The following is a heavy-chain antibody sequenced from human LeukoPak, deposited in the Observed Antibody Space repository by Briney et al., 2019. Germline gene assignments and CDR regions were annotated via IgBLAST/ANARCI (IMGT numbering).Heavy chain of an antibody. CDR2: IYPGDSDT. V-gene: IGHV5-51*01. Sequence: GESLKISCKGSGYSFTTYWIGWVRQMPGKGLEWMGIIYPGDSDTRYSPSFQGQVTISADESISTAYLQWSSLKASDTAMYYCARGTNYYDSSGRPLRYFDYWGQGTLVTVSS. J-gene: IGHJ4*02. CDR1: GYSFTTYW. D-gene: IGHD3-22*01. CDR3: ARGTNYYDSSGRPLRYFDY.